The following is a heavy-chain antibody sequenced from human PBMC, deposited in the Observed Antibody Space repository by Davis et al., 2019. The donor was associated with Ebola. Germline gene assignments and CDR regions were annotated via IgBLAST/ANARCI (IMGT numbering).Heavy chain of an antibody. CDR2: IIPIFGTA. D-gene: IGHD3-10*01. CDR1: GGTFSSYA. J-gene: IGHJ6*03. V-gene: IGHV1-69*13. CDR3: ARSSRGARHYNYYMDA. Sequence: SVKVSCKASGGTFSSYAISWVRQAPGQGLEWMGGIIPIFGTANYAQKFQGRVTITADESTSTAYMELSSLRSDDTAVYYCARSSRGARHYNYYMDAWGKGTTVTVSS.